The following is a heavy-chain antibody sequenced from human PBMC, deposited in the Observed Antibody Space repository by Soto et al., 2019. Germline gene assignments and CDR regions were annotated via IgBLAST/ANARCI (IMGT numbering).Heavy chain of an antibody. CDR2: ISAYNGNT. Sequence: QVQLVQSGAEVKKPGASVKVSCKASGYMFVTYGINWVRQAPGQGLEWMEWISAYNGNTKYAQNLQGRVTMTTDASTSTAYMEMRSLRSDDTAVYYCARDLDGSGSYYTDYWGPGTLVTVSS. V-gene: IGHV1-18*01. D-gene: IGHD3-10*01. J-gene: IGHJ4*02. CDR3: ARDLDGSGSYYTDY. CDR1: GYMFVTYG.